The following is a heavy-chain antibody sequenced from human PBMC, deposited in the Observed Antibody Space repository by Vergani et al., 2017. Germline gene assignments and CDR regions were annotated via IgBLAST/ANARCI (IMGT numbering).Heavy chain of an antibody. Sequence: GVSLRLSCSASGFSFNSYWMHWVRQVPGKGLEWVSGISGSGVSAYYTDSVKGRFTISRDNSKNMLFLQMNNLRTEDTAIYYCAKQYFVSGNYLFDYWGQGTLVTVSS. V-gene: IGHV3-23*01. J-gene: IGHJ4*02. CDR1: GFSFNSYW. D-gene: IGHD3-10*01. CDR2: ISGSGVSA. CDR3: AKQYFVSGNYLFDY.